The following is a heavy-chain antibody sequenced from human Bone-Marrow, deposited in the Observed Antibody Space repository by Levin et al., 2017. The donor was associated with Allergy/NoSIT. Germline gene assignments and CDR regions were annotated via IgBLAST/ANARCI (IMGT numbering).Heavy chain of an antibody. D-gene: IGHD6-19*01. J-gene: IGHJ4*02. CDR3: VRASGWYYFDY. V-gene: IGHV4-30-2*01. CDR1: GDSISSAGYS. Sequence: SQTLSLTCAVSGDSISSAGYSWGWIRQPPGKGLEWIGYKYPSGRAYYNASLTSRVSISVDRSKSHFSLDVNSVTAADTAVYYCVRASGWYYFDYWGQGILVTVSS. CDR2: KYPSGRA.